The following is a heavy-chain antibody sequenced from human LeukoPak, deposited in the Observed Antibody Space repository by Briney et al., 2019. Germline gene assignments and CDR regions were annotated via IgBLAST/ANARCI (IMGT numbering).Heavy chain of an antibody. CDR3: ARDGSYCGGAGYLYPYLDS. Sequence: GTSLRLSCAASAFTFSVYSMHWVRQAPGKGLEWVAVISYDGTIKNYADSVKGRFTISRDNSKNMLYLQMNSLRAEDTALYYCARDGSYCGGAGYLYPYLDSWGQGALVTVSS. CDR1: AFTFSVYS. J-gene: IGHJ4*02. V-gene: IGHV3-30-3*01. D-gene: IGHD2-21*02. CDR2: ISYDGTIK.